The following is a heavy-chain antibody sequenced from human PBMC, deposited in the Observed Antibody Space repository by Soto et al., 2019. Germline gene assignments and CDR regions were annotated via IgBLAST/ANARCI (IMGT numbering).Heavy chain of an antibody. J-gene: IGHJ4*02. V-gene: IGHV1-3*01. Sequence: ASVKVSCKASGYTFTGCARHWVRQAPGQRLEWMGWINAGNGNTKYSQKFQGRVTITRDTSASTAYMELSSLRSEDTAVYYCARAVAGAADFDYWGQGTLVTVSS. CDR3: ARAVAGAADFDY. CDR1: GYTFTGCA. CDR2: INAGNGNT. D-gene: IGHD6-19*01.